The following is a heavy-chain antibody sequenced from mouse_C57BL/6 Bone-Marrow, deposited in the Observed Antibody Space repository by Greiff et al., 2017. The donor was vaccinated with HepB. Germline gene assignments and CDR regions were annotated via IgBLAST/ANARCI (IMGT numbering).Heavy chain of an antibody. J-gene: IGHJ4*01. V-gene: IGHV5-4*01. CDR3: ARDYDYDDAMDY. CDR2: ISDGGSYT. Sequence: EVQVVESGGGLVKPGGSQKLSCAASGFTFSSYAMSWVRQTPEKRLEWVATISDGGSYTYYPDNVKGRFTISRDNAKNNLYLQMSHLKSEDTAMYYCARDYDYDDAMDYWGQGTSVTVSS. D-gene: IGHD2-4*01. CDR1: GFTFSSYA.